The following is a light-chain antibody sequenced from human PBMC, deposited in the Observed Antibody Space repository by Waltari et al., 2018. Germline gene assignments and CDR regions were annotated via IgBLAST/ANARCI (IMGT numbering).Light chain of an antibody. J-gene: IGLJ2*01. CDR2: GNT. CDR1: SATLGPGHV. Sequence: QSVLTQPPSVSGAPGPRVTISCTGSSATLGPGHVVHWYQHLPGTAPKRLIYGNTDRPSGVPDRFSGSKSGTSASLAITGLRAEDEGDYYCQSFDSNLNGGVLFGGGTKLTVL. CDR3: QSFDSNLNGGVL. V-gene: IGLV1-40*01.